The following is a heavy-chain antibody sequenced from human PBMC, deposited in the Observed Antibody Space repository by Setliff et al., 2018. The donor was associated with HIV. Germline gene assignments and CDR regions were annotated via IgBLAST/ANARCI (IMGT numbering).Heavy chain of an antibody. Sequence: SCVASGLTFSNYWMHWVRQAPGKGLVWVSRIDSDGSDTDYADSVRGRSTISRDNAKNTLYLQMTSLRAEDTAVYYCARGPQYNFWGGYLGLWGRGTLVTVSS. D-gene: IGHD3-3*01. CDR3: ARGPQYNFWGGYLGL. J-gene: IGHJ4*02. V-gene: IGHV3-74*01. CDR2: IDSDGSDT. CDR1: GLTFSNYW.